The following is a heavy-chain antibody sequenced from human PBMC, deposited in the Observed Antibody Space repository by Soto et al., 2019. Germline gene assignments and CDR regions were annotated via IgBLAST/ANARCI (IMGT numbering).Heavy chain of an antibody. CDR3: ARDQEYFDWLRQNYYYYGMDV. CDR2: IYYSGST. D-gene: IGHD3-9*01. J-gene: IGHJ6*02. Sequence: SETLSLTCTVSGGSISSYYWSWIRQPPGKGLEWIGYIYYSGSTNYNPSIKSRVTISVDTSKNQFSLKLSSVTAADTAVYYCARDQEYFDWLRQNYYYYGMDVWGQGTTVTVSS. CDR1: GGSISSYY. V-gene: IGHV4-59*01.